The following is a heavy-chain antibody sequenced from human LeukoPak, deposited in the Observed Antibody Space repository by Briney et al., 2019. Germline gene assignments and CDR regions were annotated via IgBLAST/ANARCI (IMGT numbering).Heavy chain of an antibody. Sequence: ASVKVSRKASGYPFTDYYIHWVRQAPGQGLEWMGWINPNSGDTNSAQRFQGRVTMTRDTSISTLYMELSRLRSDDTAVYYCARLIVVVPAAIHAFDIWGQGTLVTVSS. J-gene: IGHJ3*02. V-gene: IGHV1-2*02. D-gene: IGHD2-2*01. CDR1: GYPFTDYY. CDR3: ARLIVVVPAAIHAFDI. CDR2: INPNSGDT.